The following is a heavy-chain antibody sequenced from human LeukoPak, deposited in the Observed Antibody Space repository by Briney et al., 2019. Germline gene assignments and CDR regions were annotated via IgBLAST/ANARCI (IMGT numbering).Heavy chain of an antibody. Sequence: SETLSLTCTVSGYSISSGYFWGWIRQPPGKGLEWIGSIYHGGSTFYNPSLKSRVAISVDTSKNQFSLKLSSVTAADTAVYYCARGAPLSGYCSGGSCYSNWFDPWGQGTLVTVSS. J-gene: IGHJ5*02. V-gene: IGHV4-38-2*02. CDR3: ARGAPLSGYCSGGSCYSNWFDP. CDR1: GYSISSGYF. D-gene: IGHD2-15*01. CDR2: IYHGGST.